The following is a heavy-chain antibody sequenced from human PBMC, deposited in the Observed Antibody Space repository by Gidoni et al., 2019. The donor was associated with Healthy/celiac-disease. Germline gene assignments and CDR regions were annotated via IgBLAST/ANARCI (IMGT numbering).Heavy chain of an antibody. J-gene: IGHJ4*02. Sequence: QVQLVESGGGVVQPGRSLRLSCAASGFTFSSYGMPWVRQAPGKGLEWVAVISYDGSNKYYADSVKGRFTISRDNSKNTLYLQMNSLRAEDTAVYYCAKDLYYDSSGYQPEYYFDYWGQGTLVTVSS. CDR2: ISYDGSNK. CDR1: GFTFSSYG. D-gene: IGHD3-22*01. CDR3: AKDLYYDSSGYQPEYYFDY. V-gene: IGHV3-30*18.